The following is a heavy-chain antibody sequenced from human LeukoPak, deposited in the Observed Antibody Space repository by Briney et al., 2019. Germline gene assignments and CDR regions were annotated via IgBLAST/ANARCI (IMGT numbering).Heavy chain of an antibody. CDR1: GYTXTGYY. Sequence: ASVKVSCKASGYTXTGYYMHWVRQAPGQGLEWMGWINPNSGGTNYAQKFQGRVTMTRDTSISTAYMELSRLRSDDTAVYYCARAYDYGDYLDYWGQGTLVTVSS. CDR2: INPNSGGT. V-gene: IGHV1-2*02. D-gene: IGHD4-17*01. J-gene: IGHJ4*02. CDR3: ARAYDYGDYLDY.